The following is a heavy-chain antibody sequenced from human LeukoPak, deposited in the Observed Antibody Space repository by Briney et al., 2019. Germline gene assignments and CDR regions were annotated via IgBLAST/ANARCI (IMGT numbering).Heavy chain of an antibody. CDR3: VSFYETY. J-gene: IGHJ4*02. D-gene: IGHD2/OR15-2a*01. V-gene: IGHV3-74*01. CDR1: GNYR. Sequence: GGSLRLSCAASGNYRMHWVRQVPGKGLVWVSHINSDGSWTSYADSVKGRFTISKDNAKNTVYLQMNSLRAEDTAVYYCVSFYETYWGRGSLVTVSS. CDR2: INSDGSWT.